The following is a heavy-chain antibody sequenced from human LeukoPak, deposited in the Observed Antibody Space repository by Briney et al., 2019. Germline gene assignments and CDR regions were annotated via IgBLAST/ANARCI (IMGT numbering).Heavy chain of an antibody. CDR3: AKSSWPPGAFDI. CDR2: ISGSGGST. CDR1: GFTFSSYA. J-gene: IGHJ3*02. Sequence: HPGGSLRLSCAASGFTFSSYAMSWVRQAPGKGLEWVSAISGSGGSTYYADSVKGRFTISRDNSKNTLYLQMNSLRAEDTAVYYCAKSSWPPGAFDIWGQGTMVTVSS. V-gene: IGHV3-23*01.